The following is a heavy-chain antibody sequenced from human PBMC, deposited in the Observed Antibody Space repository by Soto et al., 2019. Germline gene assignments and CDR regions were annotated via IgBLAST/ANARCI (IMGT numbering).Heavy chain of an antibody. Sequence: GGSLRLSCAASGFTFSSYAMSWVRQAPGKGLEWVSAISGSGGSTYYADSVKGRFTISRDNSKNTLYLQMNSLRAEDTAVYYCAKDRRDDYGDYYPLSRWGQGTLVTVSS. CDR2: ISGSGGST. D-gene: IGHD4-17*01. V-gene: IGHV3-23*01. CDR3: AKDRRDDYGDYYPLSR. CDR1: GFTFSSYA. J-gene: IGHJ4*02.